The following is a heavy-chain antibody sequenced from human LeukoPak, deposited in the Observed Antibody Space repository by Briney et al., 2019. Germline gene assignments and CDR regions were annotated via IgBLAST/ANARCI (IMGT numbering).Heavy chain of an antibody. Sequence: GGSLRLSCAASGFTFSSYWMSWVRQAPGKGLEWVANIKQDGSEKYYVDSVKGRFTISRDNAKNSLYLQMNSLRAEDTAVYYCARDLLTYYYDSSGYLSDDYWGQGTLVTVSS. D-gene: IGHD3-22*01. CDR2: IKQDGSEK. CDR3: ARDLLTYYYDSSGYLSDDY. V-gene: IGHV3-7*01. J-gene: IGHJ4*02. CDR1: GFTFSSYW.